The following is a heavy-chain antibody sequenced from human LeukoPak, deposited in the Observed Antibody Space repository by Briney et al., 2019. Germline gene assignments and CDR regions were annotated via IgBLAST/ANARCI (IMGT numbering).Heavy chain of an antibody. CDR3: ARAGYCSSTSCYTNFDY. D-gene: IGHD2-2*02. J-gene: IGHJ4*02. CDR2: INHSGST. V-gene: IGHV4-39*07. CDR1: GGSISSSSYY. Sequence: SETLSLTCTVSGGSISSSSYYWGWIRQPPGKGLEWIGEINHSGSTNYNPSLKSRVTISVDTSKNQFSLKLSSVTAADTAVYYCARAGYCSSTSCYTNFDYWGQGTLVTVSS.